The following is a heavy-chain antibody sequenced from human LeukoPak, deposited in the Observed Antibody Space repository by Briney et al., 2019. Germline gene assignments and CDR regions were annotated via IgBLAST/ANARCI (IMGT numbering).Heavy chain of an antibody. V-gene: IGHV4-34*01. Sequence: SETMSLTCAVYGGSFSGYYWSWIRQPPGKGLEWIGEINHSGSTNYNPSLKSRVTISVDTSKNQFSLKLSSVTAADTAVYYCARGGTSYYYGSGSYYNGYHYWGQGTLVTVSS. J-gene: IGHJ4*02. CDR1: GGSFSGYY. CDR2: INHSGST. CDR3: ARGGTSYYYGSGSYYNGYHY. D-gene: IGHD3-10*01.